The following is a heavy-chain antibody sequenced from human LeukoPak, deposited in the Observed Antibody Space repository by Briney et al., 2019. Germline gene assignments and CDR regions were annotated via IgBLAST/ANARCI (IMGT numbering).Heavy chain of an antibody. J-gene: IGHJ1*01. CDR1: GFTFSTYW. CDR2: INHSGST. CDR3: ARGTRPITMVRNMIWVSGEYCQH. V-gene: IGHV4-34*01. D-gene: IGHD3-10*01. Sequence: GSLRLSCAASGFTFSTYWMHWVRQAPGKGLEWIGEINHSGSTNYNPSLKSRVTISVDTSKNQFSLKLSSVTAADTAVYYCARGTRPITMVRNMIWVSGEYCQHWGQGTLVTVSS.